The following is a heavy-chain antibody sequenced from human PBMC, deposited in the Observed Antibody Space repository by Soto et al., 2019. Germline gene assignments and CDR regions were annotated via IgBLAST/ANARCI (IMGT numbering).Heavy chain of an antibody. Sequence: QVQLVQSGAEVKKPGASVKVSCRASGYTFTSYAMNWVRQAPGQRPEWMGWINAGNGNTKYSQKFQGRVTIMRDTSASTAYMELSSLRSEDTAVYYCARDDLYSGSSEGYWGQGTLVTVSS. CDR1: GYTFTSYA. V-gene: IGHV1-3*01. D-gene: IGHD1-26*01. CDR2: INAGNGNT. J-gene: IGHJ4*02. CDR3: ARDDLYSGSSEGY.